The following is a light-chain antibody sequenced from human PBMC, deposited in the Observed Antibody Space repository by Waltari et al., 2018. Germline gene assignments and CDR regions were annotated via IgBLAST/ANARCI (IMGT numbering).Light chain of an antibody. CDR2: QDS. J-gene: IGLJ2*01. Sequence: SYELTQPPSVSVSPGQTASITCSGDKLGDKYACCYQQKPGQSPVLVLYQDSKRPSGIPERFSGSNSGNTATLTISGTQAMDEADYYCQAWDSSILVFGGGTKLTVL. CDR1: KLGDKY. CDR3: QAWDSSILV. V-gene: IGLV3-1*01.